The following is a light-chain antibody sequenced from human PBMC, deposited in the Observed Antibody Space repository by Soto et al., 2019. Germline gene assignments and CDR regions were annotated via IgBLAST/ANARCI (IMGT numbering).Light chain of an antibody. Sequence: SYELTQPPSVSVAPGQTARISCGGDTIGSESVHWYQQKPGQAPVLVVYDDTDRPSGIPERFSGSSSGTTATLTISRVEAGDEADYYCQVWDGSRDHCVFGTGTKV. V-gene: IGLV3-21*02. CDR1: TIGSES. J-gene: IGLJ1*01. CDR2: DDT. CDR3: QVWDGSRDHCV.